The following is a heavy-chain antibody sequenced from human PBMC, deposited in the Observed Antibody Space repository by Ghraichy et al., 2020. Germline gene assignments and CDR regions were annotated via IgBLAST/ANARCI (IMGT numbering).Heavy chain of an antibody. J-gene: IGHJ5*02. CDR3: AKLPQIAAAGILGGWNWFDP. Sequence: GGSLRLSCAASGFTFSSYAMSWVRQAPGKGLEWVSAISGSGGSTYYADSVKGRFTISRDNSKNTLYLQMNSLRAEDTAVYYCAKLPQIAAAGILGGWNWFDPWGQGTLVTVSS. CDR1: GFTFSSYA. CDR2: ISGSGGST. V-gene: IGHV3-23*01. D-gene: IGHD6-13*01.